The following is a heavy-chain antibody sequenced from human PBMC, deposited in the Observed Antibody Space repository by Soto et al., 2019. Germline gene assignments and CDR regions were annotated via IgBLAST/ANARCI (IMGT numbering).Heavy chain of an antibody. Sequence: SETLSLTCTVSGGSISSYYWSWIRQPPGKGLEWIGYIYYSGSTNYTPSLKSRVTISVDTSKNQFSLKLSSVTAADTAVYYCARAPLRATPTCWFDPWGQGTLVTVSS. V-gene: IGHV4-59*01. CDR1: GGSISSYY. CDR3: ARAPLRATPTCWFDP. D-gene: IGHD3-16*01. J-gene: IGHJ5*02. CDR2: IYYSGST.